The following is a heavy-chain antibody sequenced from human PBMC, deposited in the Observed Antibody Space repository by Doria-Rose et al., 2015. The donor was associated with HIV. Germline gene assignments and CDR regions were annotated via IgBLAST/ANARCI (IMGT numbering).Heavy chain of an antibody. J-gene: IGHJ3*01. CDR1: TFTSYY. D-gene: IGHD6-13*01. CDR3: AKGLPAAGLDDAFDV. V-gene: IGHV1-46*01. Sequence: TFTSYYFHWVRQAPGQGLEWMGVLNPSGGYTTYAQKFQGRVTMTMDTSTSTVYMELSSLRSEDTAVYYCAKGLPAAGLDDAFDVWGQGTMLTVSS. CDR2: LNPSGGYT.